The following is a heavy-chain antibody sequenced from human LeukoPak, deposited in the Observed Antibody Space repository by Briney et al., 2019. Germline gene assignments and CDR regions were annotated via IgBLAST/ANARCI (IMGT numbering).Heavy chain of an antibody. CDR2: IYSGGST. Sequence: GGSLRLSCAASGFTVSSNHMGWVRQAPGKGLEWVSVIYSGGSTDYADSVKGRFTISRDNLKNTLYLQMNSLRAEDTAVYYCARGPAGYNWGQGTLVTFSS. D-gene: IGHD1-1*01. CDR3: ARGPAGYN. V-gene: IGHV3-53*01. J-gene: IGHJ4*02. CDR1: GFTVSSNH.